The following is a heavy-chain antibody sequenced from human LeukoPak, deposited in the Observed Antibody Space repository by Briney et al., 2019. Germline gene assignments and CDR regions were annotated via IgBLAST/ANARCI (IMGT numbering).Heavy chain of an antibody. Sequence: SETLSLTCTVSGDSISSGIYYWTWIRQPAGKGLEWIGRIYTSGSTNYNPSLKSRVTISVNTSKNQFSLKLSSVTAADTAVYYCATLGYSYGTDYWGQGTLVTVSS. CDR3: ATLGYSYGTDY. V-gene: IGHV4-61*02. CDR1: GDSISSGIYY. J-gene: IGHJ4*02. D-gene: IGHD5-18*01. CDR2: IYTSGST.